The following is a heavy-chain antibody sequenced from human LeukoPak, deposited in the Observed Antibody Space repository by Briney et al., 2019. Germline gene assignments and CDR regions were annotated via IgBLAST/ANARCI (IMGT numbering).Heavy chain of an antibody. Sequence: ASVKVSCKASGYTFTSYDTNWVRQATGQGLEWMGWMNPNSGNTGYAQKFQGRVTMTRNTSISTAYMELSSLRSEDTAVYYCARERSCWYRTGDWFDPWGQGTLVTVSS. CDR2: MNPNSGNT. V-gene: IGHV1-8*01. CDR3: ARERSCWYRTGDWFDP. J-gene: IGHJ5*02. D-gene: IGHD6-19*01. CDR1: GYTFTSYD.